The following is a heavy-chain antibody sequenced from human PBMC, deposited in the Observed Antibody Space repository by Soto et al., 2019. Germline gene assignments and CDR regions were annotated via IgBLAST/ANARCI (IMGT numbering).Heavy chain of an antibody. CDR3: ANDTYYGHSFDCCY. CDR1: GGSISTYY. D-gene: IGHD4-17*01. J-gene: IGHJ4*02. V-gene: IGHV4-59*01. Sequence: PSETLSLTCTVSGGSISTYYWSWIRQPPGKGLEWIGYIYYSGSTTYNPSLKSRGTISVDTSKNQFSLTLRSVTAADTAVSYCANDTYYGHSFDCCYGGQGTLVTFS. CDR2: IYYSGST.